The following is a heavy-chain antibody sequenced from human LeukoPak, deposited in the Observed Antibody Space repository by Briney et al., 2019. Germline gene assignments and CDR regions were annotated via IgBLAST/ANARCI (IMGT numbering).Heavy chain of an antibody. V-gene: IGHV3-23*01. J-gene: IGHJ6*02. Sequence: GGSLRLSCAASGFTFSSYAMSWVRQAPGKGLEWVSAISGSGGSTYYADSVKGRFTISRDNSKNTLYLQMNSLRAEDTAVYYCARGDDYVWGNLYGMDVWGQGTTVTVSS. CDR1: GFTFSSYA. CDR2: ISGSGGST. D-gene: IGHD3-16*01. CDR3: ARGDDYVWGNLYGMDV.